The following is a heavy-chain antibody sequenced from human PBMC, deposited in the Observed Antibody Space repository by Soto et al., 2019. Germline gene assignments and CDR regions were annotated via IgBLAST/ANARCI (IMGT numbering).Heavy chain of an antibody. CDR3: GRPAAASYYSFAMDV. CDR1: GGSISGSGYY. CDR2: IYYSGST. V-gene: IGHV4-39*01. D-gene: IGHD6-25*01. J-gene: IGHJ6*02. Sequence: SETLSLTCTVSGGSISGSGYYWGWVRQPPGKRLEWIGSIYYSGSTYYNPSLKSRVTMSVDTSKNQFSLKLTSLTAADTAVYSCGRPAAASYYSFAMDVWGQGTTVTVSS.